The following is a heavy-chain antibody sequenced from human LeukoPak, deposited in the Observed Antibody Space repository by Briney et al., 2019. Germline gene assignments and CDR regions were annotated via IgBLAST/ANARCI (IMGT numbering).Heavy chain of an antibody. CDR2: INHSGST. D-gene: IGHD2-2*01. J-gene: IGHJ6*04. Sequence: PSETLSLTCAVYGGSFSGYYWSWIRQPPGKGLEWIGEINHSGSTNYNPSLKSRVTISVDTSKNQFSLKLSSVTAADTAVYYCAREDVVVVPAAMFGPYYYYYYGMDVWGKGTRSPSPQ. V-gene: IGHV4-34*01. CDR3: AREDVVVVPAAMFGPYYYYYYGMDV. CDR1: GGSFSGYY.